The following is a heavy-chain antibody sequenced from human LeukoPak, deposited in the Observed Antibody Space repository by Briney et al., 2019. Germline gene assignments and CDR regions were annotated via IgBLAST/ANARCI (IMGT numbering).Heavy chain of an antibody. CDR3: ARVPRGITMVRGVIPLDP. CDR2: INHSGST. Sequence: PSETLSLTCAVYGGSFSGYYCSWIRQPPGKGLEWIGEINHSGSTNYNPSLKSRVTISVDTSKNQFSLKLSSVTAADTAVYYCARVPRGITMVRGVIPLDPWGQGTLVTVSS. D-gene: IGHD3-10*01. V-gene: IGHV4-34*01. J-gene: IGHJ5*02. CDR1: GGSFSGYY.